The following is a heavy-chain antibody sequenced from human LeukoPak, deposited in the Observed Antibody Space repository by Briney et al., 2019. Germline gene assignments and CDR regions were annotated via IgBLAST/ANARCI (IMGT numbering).Heavy chain of an antibody. CDR1: GGSISSGGYY. D-gene: IGHD2-21*01. CDR3: ARGAAYSWGRFDY. V-gene: IGHV4-31*03. J-gene: IGHJ4*02. Sequence: SETLSLTCTVSGGSISSGGYYWSWIRQHPGKGLEWIGYIYYSGSTYYNPSLKSRVTISVDTSKNQFSLKLSSVTAEDTAVYYCARGAAYSWGRFDYWGQGTLVTVSS. CDR2: IYYSGST.